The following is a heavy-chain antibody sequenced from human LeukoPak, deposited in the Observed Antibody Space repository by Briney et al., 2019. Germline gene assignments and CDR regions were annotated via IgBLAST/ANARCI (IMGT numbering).Heavy chain of an antibody. CDR2: ISGNGGST. J-gene: IGHJ3*02. D-gene: IGHD3-10*01. CDR3: AKFSASGYYGSRRGAFDI. V-gene: IGHV3-23*01. CDR1: GFTFATSA. Sequence: SGGSLRLSCVASGFTFATSAMSWVRQAPGQGLEWVSAISGNGGSTYYADSVKGHFTISRDNSKNTLYLQMNSLRAEDTAVYYCAKFSASGYYGSRRGAFDIWGQGTMVTVSS.